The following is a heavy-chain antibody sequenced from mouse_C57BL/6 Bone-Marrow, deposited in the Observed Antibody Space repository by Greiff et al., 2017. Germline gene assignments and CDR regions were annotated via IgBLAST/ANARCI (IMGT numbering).Heavy chain of an antibody. D-gene: IGHD1-1*01. CDR2: IYPGSGST. V-gene: IGHV1-55*01. CDR1: GYTFTSYW. Sequence: QVHVKQPGAELVKPGASVKMSCKASGYTFTSYWITWVKQRPGQGLEWIGDIYPGSGSTNYNEKFKSKATLTVDTSSSTAYMQLSSLTSEDSAVYYCARGGYYGRNFDYWGQGTTLTVSS. J-gene: IGHJ2*01. CDR3: ARGGYYGRNFDY.